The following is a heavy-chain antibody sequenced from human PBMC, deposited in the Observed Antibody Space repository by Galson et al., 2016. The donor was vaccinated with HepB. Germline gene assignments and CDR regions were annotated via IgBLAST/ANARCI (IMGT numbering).Heavy chain of an antibody. V-gene: IGHV5-51*01. CDR1: GYNFTSYW. J-gene: IGHJ4*02. CDR3: ARQSASRLIDY. D-gene: IGHD2-8*01. Sequence: SGAEVKKPGESLKLSCQGSGYNFTSYWIGWVRQMPGKGLEWMGIIYPGDSDTRYSPSFQRQVTISADKSISTAYLQWSSLKASDTAMYYCARQSASRLIDYWGQGTLVTVSS. CDR2: IYPGDSDT.